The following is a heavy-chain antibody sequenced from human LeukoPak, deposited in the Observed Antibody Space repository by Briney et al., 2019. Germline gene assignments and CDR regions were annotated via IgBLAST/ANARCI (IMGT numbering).Heavy chain of an antibody. Sequence: GASVKVSCKASGGTFSSYTISWVRQAPGQGLEWMGGIIPLFGTPDYAQKFQDRLTITADKSTSTAYMELSSLRSEDTAVYYCAIIVHYYYYYMDVWGKGTTVTISS. J-gene: IGHJ6*03. CDR2: IIPLFGTP. CDR3: AIIVHYYYYYMDV. V-gene: IGHV1-69*06. CDR1: GGTFSSYT. D-gene: IGHD2/OR15-2a*01.